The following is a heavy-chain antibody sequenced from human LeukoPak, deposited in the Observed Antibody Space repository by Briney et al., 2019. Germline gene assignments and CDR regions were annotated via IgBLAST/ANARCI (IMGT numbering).Heavy chain of an antibody. CDR1: GYTLTELS. Sequence: GASVKVSCKISGYTLTELSMHWVRQAPGKGIEWMGGFDPEDGEIIYAQRFQGRVTMTEDTSTDTAYMELSSLRSADTAVYYCATDSQSGWPYFDYWGQGTLVAVSS. CDR3: ATDSQSGWPYFDY. V-gene: IGHV1-24*01. J-gene: IGHJ4*02. CDR2: FDPEDGEI. D-gene: IGHD6-25*01.